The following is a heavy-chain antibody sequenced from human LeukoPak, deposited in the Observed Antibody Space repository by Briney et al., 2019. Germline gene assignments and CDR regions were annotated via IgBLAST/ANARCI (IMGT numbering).Heavy chain of an antibody. D-gene: IGHD3-22*01. CDR2: ISSSSRYI. Sequence: GGSLRLSCAASGFTFSSYGMNWVRQAPGKGLEWVSSISSSSRYIYYADSVKGRFTISRDNAKSSLYLQMNSLRAEDTAVYYCARDRYYDSSDHYDEDAFDIWGQGTMVTVSS. J-gene: IGHJ3*02. CDR3: ARDRYYDSSDHYDEDAFDI. CDR1: GFTFSSYG. V-gene: IGHV3-21*01.